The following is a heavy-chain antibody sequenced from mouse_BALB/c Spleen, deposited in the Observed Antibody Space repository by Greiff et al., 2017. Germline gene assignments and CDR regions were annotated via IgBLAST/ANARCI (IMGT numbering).Heavy chain of an antibody. D-gene: IGHD2-4*01. CDR3: ARYDYDESYYAMDD. CDR2: ISYSGST. CDR1: GDSITSGY. J-gene: IGHJ4*01. Sequence: EVQLQQSGPSLVKPSQTLSLTCSVTGDSITSGYWNWIRKFPGNKLEYMGYISYSGSTYYNPSLKSRISITRDTSKNQYYLQLNSVTTEDTATYYCARYDYDESYYAMDDWGQGTSVTVSS. V-gene: IGHV3-8*02.